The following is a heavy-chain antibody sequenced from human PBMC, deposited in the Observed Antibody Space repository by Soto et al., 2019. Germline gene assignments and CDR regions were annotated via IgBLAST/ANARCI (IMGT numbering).Heavy chain of an antibody. J-gene: IGHJ4*02. V-gene: IGHV1-18*04. CDR1: GYTFTDYG. Sequence: GPAVKRSCKASGYTFTDYGISWVRQAPGQGLEWMAWISAYNGNTNYAQKVQGRVTMTTDTSTNTAYMELRSLRSDDTAVYYCASDASLTTAAALAGYWGQGTLV. D-gene: IGHD4-17*01. CDR2: ISAYNGNT. CDR3: ASDASLTTAAALAGY.